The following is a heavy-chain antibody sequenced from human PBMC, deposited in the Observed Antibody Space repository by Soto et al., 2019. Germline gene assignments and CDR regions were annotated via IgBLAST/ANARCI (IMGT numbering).Heavy chain of an antibody. CDR2: IYHSGST. CDR3: ARARGAGGTMIEGCDFDI. Sequence: SETLSLTCAVSGYSISSGYYWGWIRQPPGKGLEWMGSIYHSGSTYYNPSLKSRVTISVDTSKNQFSLKLSSVTAADTAVYYCARARGAGGTMIEGCDFDIWGQGTMVTVSS. CDR1: GYSISSGYY. J-gene: IGHJ3*02. V-gene: IGHV4-38-2*01. D-gene: IGHD3-22*01.